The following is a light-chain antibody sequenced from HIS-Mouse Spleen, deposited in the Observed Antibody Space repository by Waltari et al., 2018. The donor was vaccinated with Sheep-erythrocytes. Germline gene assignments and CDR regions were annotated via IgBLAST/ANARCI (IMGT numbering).Light chain of an antibody. J-gene: IGLJ1*01. CDR3: CSYAGSYNHV. Sequence: QSALTQPRSVSGSPGQSVTISCTGTRRDVGGSNYVSWYQQHPGKAPKLMIYDVSKRPSGVPDRFSGSKSGNTASLTISGLQAEDEADYYCCSYAGSYNHVFATGTKVTVL. V-gene: IGLV2-11*01. CDR2: DVS. CDR1: RRDVGGSNY.